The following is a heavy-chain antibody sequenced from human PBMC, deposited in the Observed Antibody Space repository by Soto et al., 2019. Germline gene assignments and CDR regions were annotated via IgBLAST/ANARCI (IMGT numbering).Heavy chain of an antibody. J-gene: IGHJ3*02. CDR2: ISGSGGST. V-gene: IGHV3-23*01. CDR3: AKDAPIVVDPTDDDAFDI. D-gene: IGHD2-15*01. CDR1: GFTFSSYA. Sequence: GGSLRLSCAASGFTFSSYAMSWVRQAPGKGLEWVSAISGSGGSTYYADSVKGRFTISRDNSKNTLYLQMNSLRAEDTAVYYCAKDAPIVVDPTDDDAFDIWGQGTMVTVSS.